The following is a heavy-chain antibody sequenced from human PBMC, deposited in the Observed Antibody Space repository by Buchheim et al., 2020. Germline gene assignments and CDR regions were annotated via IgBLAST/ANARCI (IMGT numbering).Heavy chain of an antibody. J-gene: IGHJ6*02. Sequence: EVQLVESGGGLVQPGGSLRLSCAASGFTFSSYWMHWVRQAPGKGLVWVSRINSDGSSTSYADSVKGRFTISRDNAKNTLYLQMNSLRAEDTDVYYCARDLNYDFWSGYYTAYYYYYGMDVWGQGTT. CDR1: GFTFSSYW. CDR3: ARDLNYDFWSGYYTAYYYYYGMDV. V-gene: IGHV3-74*01. D-gene: IGHD3-3*01. CDR2: INSDGSST.